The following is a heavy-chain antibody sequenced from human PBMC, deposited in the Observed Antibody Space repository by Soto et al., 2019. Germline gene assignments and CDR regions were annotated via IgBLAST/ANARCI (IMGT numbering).Heavy chain of an antibody. V-gene: IGHV5-10-1*01. CDR1: GYSFTGYW. D-gene: IGHD2-15*01. J-gene: IGHJ6*02. Sequence: PGASLKISCKGSGYSFTGYWISWARQMPGKGLEWMGRIDPSDSYTNCSPSFQGHVTISADKSISTAYLQWSSLKASDTAMYYCARRSSGGSLYGMDVWGQGTTVTF. CDR2: IDPSDSYT. CDR3: ARRSSGGSLYGMDV.